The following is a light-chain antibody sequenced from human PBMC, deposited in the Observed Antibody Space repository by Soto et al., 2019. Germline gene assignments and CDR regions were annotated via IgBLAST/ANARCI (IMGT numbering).Light chain of an antibody. CDR3: QTWGTGIFWV. CDR1: SGHSSYA. V-gene: IGLV4-69*01. J-gene: IGLJ3*02. Sequence: QLVLTQSPSASASLGASVKLTCTLSSGHSSYAIAWHQQQPEKGPRYLMKLNSDGSHSKGDGIPDRFSGSSSGAERHLTISSLQSEDEADYYCQTWGTGIFWVFGGGTKLTVL. CDR2: LNSDGSH.